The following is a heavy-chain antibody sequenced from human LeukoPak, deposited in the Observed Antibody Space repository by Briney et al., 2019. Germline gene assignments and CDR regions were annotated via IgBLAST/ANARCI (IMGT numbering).Heavy chain of an antibody. D-gene: IGHD6-13*01. J-gene: IGHJ4*02. CDR3: ANCIAAAGTEFDN. V-gene: IGHV4-4*02. CDR2: IYHSGST. CDR1: GGSISSNNW. Sequence: SETLSLTCAVSGGSISSNNWWSWVRQPPGKGLEWIGEIYHSGSTNYNPSLKSRVTISLDKSKNQFSLKPSSVTAADTAVYYCANCIAAAGTEFDNWGQGTLVTVSS.